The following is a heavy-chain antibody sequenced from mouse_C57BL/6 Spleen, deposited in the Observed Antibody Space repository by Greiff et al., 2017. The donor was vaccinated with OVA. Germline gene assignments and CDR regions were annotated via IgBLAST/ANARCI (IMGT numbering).Heavy chain of an antibody. Sequence: EVQLVESGGGLVQPKGSLKLSCAASGFTFNTYAMHWVRQAPGKGLEWVARIRSKSSNYATYYADSVKDRFTISRDDSQSMLYLQMNNLKTEDTAMYYCVRAGTVVATDYAMDYWGQGTSVTVSS. CDR2: IRSKSSNYAT. CDR3: VRAGTVVATDYAMDY. J-gene: IGHJ4*01. D-gene: IGHD1-1*01. V-gene: IGHV10-3*01. CDR1: GFTFNTYA.